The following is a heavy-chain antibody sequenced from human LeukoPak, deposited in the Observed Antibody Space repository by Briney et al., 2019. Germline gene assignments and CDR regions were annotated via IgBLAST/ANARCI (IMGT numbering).Heavy chain of an antibody. CDR2: ISHSGNT. CDR3: ARDQGHDAFDI. V-gene: IGHV4-31*03. CDR1: GVSISSVGYY. J-gene: IGHJ3*02. Sequence: SQTLSLTCTVSGVSISSVGYYWSWIRQYPGKGLEWIGYISHSGNTYYNPSLKSRVSISVDTSKTQFSLKLSSVTAAGTAVYYCARDQGHDAFDIWGQGTMVTVSS.